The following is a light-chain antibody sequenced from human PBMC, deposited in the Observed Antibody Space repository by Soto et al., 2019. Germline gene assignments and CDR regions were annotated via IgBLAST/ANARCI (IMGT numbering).Light chain of an antibody. Sequence: SPIVSSSYLAWYQQKPGQAPRLLIYGASSRATGIPDRFSGSGSGPDFTLAISRREPDDSAVHYCRQHGRSLGKFGRGTKVDIK. CDR1: PIVSSSY. V-gene: IGKV3-20*01. CDR2: GAS. J-gene: IGKJ1*01. CDR3: RQHGRSLGK.